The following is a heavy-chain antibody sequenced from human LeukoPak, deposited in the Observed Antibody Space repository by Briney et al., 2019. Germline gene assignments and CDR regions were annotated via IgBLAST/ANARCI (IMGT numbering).Heavy chain of an antibody. V-gene: IGHV1-69*13. CDR2: IIPIFGAA. CDR3: ARAMVRGVTAFTNAFDI. CDR1: GGTFSSYA. J-gene: IGHJ3*02. Sequence: ASVKVSCKASGGTFSSYAISWVRQAPGQGLEWMGGIIPIFGAANYAQKFQGRVTITADESTSTAYMELSSLRSEDTAVYYCARAMVRGVTAFTNAFDIWGQGTMVTVSS. D-gene: IGHD3-10*01.